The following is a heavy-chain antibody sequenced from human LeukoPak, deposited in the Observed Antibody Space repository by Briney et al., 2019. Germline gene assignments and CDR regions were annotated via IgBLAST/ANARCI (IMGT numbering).Heavy chain of an antibody. Sequence: PSETLSLTCTVSGGSISSGGYYWSWIRQHPGKGLEWIGYIYYSGSTYYNPSLKSRVTISVDTSKNQFSLKLSSATAADTAVYYCARGWEMAQHFDIWGQGTMVTVSS. CDR1: GGSISSGGYY. D-gene: IGHD5-24*01. CDR3: ARGWEMAQHFDI. CDR2: IYYSGST. J-gene: IGHJ3*02. V-gene: IGHV4-31*03.